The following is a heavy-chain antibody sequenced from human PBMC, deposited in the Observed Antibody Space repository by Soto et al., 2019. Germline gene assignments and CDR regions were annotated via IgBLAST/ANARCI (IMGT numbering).Heavy chain of an antibody. J-gene: IGHJ5*02. CDR2: IHDRGST. D-gene: IGHD3-9*01. CDR1: GGSISNSRW. CDR3: AGQWAAGYGAFDP. Sequence: SETLSLTCAVSGGSISNSRWWTWVRQAPGKGLEWIGEIHDRGSTNYNLSLKSRATVSIDRSKNQFSLEMRAVTAADTAVYYCAGQWAAGYGAFDPWGQGTLVTVSS. V-gene: IGHV4-4*02.